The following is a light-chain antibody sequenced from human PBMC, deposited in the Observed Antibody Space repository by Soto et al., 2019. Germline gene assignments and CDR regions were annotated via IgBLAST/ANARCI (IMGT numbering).Light chain of an antibody. J-gene: IGKJ3*01. CDR3: QQCNQWQLT. V-gene: IGKV3-15*01. CDR2: DAS. CDR1: QSVNSN. Sequence: EIVMTQSPATLSVSPGERATLSCRASQSVNSNLAWYQQKPGQAPRLLIYDASTRATGIPARFSGSGSGTEFTLTISSLQYEDFDLYHCQQCNQWQLTLGPGTKVDIK.